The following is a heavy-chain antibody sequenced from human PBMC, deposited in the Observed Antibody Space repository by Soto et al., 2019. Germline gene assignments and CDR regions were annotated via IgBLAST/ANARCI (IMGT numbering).Heavy chain of an antibody. CDR2: ISGSGGST. J-gene: IGHJ6*04. D-gene: IGHD3-16*01. CDR3: AKPLWPYYYYYGMDV. V-gene: IGHV3-23*01. Sequence: GGSLRLSCAASGFTFSSYCMSCVRQAPGKGLEWFSAISGSGGSTYYADSVKGRFTISRDNSKNTLYLQMNSLRAEDTAVYYCAKPLWPYYYYYGMDVWGKGTKLTVSS. CDR1: GFTFSSYC.